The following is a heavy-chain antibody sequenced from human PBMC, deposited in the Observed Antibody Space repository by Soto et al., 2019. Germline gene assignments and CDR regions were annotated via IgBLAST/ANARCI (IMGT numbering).Heavy chain of an antibody. J-gene: IGHJ5*02. CDR3: SRRRVAVAVNRSDP. CDR2: LYYSGFT. V-gene: IGHV4-39*01. CDR1: GGAISSNTDY. Sequence: QLQLQESGPGLVKPSETLSLTCTVSGGAISSNTDYWGWYRQPPGKGLEWIWSLYYSGFTYSNPSLKSRVPIYVDTQKKQFSRKLSSMTAADTAVYYGSRRRVAVAVNRSDPWGQGTLVTVSS. D-gene: IGHD2-15*01.